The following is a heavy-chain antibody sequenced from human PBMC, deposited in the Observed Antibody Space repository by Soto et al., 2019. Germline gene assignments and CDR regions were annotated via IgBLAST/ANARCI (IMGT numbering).Heavy chain of an antibody. D-gene: IGHD3-3*01. V-gene: IGHV3-23*01. J-gene: IGHJ4*02. CDR2: ISGSGGST. CDR1: GFTFSSYA. Sequence: PGGSLRLSCAASGFTFSSYAIIWVRQAPGKGLEWVSAISGSGGSTYYADSVKGRFTISRDNSKNTLYLQMNSLRAEDTAVYYCAKDDYDFWSGYLLTFDYWGQGTLVTVSS. CDR3: AKDDYDFWSGYLLTFDY.